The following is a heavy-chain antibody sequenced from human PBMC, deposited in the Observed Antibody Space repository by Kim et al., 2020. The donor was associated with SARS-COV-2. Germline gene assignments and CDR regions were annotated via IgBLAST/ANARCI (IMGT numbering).Heavy chain of an antibody. CDR3: ARKSSSAPYPHAFDI. J-gene: IGHJ3*02. D-gene: IGHD6-6*01. V-gene: IGHV4-39*01. Sequence: SLKSRVTISVDTSKNQFSLKLSSVTAADTAVYYCARKSSSAPYPHAFDIWGQGTMVTVSS.